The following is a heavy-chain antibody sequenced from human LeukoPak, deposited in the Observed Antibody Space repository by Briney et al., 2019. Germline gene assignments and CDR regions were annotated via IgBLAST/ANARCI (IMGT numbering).Heavy chain of an antibody. CDR1: GYSISNGYY. J-gene: IGHJ4*02. D-gene: IGHD6-19*01. CDR2: IYRSGST. Sequence: SETLSLTXTVSGYSISNGYYWDWIRQPPGRGLEWIGNIYRSGSTSYNPSLKSRVTISVDTSKNQFSPKVNSVTAADTAVYYCARRHSSGWFYYWGQGTLVTVSS. CDR3: ARRHSSGWFYY. V-gene: IGHV4-38-2*02.